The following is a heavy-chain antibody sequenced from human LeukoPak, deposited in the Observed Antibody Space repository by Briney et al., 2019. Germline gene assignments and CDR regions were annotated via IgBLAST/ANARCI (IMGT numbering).Heavy chain of an antibody. D-gene: IGHD6-19*01. CDR3: AKVGSSGWYEGYYFDY. CDR2: ISGSGGST. V-gene: IGHV3-23*01. J-gene: IGHJ4*02. CDR1: GFTFSSYA. Sequence: GGSLRLSCAASGFTFSSYAMSWVRQAPGKGLEWVSAISGSGGSTYYADSVKGRFTISRDNSKNTLYLQMNSLRAEDTAVYYCAKVGSSGWYEGYYFDYWGQGTLVTVSS.